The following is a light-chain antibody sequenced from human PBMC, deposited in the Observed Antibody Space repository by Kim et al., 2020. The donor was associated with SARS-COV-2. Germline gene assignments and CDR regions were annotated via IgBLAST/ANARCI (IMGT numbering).Light chain of an antibody. Sequence: PGKSVTISGTGTSSDVGGYTYVSWYQQQPGKAPKLRIYDVSKRPSGVPDRFSGSKSGNTASLTISGLQADDEADYSCCSYAGTYAVFGGGTQLTVL. V-gene: IGLV2-11*03. CDR3: CSYAGTYAV. CDR1: SSDVGGYTY. J-gene: IGLJ2*01. CDR2: DVS.